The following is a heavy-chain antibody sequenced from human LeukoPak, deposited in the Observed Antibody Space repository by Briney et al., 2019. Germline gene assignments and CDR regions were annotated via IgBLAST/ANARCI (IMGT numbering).Heavy chain of an antibody. CDR2: INPRGGST. CDR3: ARDAGGPYINSSEWFDP. J-gene: IGHJ5*02. CDR1: GYTFTSYC. V-gene: IGHV1-46*01. Sequence: ASVKVSCKASGYTFTSYCMHWVRQAPGQGLEWMGTINPRGGSTSYALKFQSRVTMTRDMSTSTVYMELSSLRSEDTAVYYCARDAGGPYINSSEWFDPWGQGTLVTVSS. D-gene: IGHD6-6*01.